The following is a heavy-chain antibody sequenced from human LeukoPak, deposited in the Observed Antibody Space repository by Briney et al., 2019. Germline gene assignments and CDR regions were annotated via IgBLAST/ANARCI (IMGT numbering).Heavy chain of an antibody. CDR1: GGSISSYY. V-gene: IGHV4-59*08. D-gene: IGHD5-24*01. CDR3: ASQRWLQYPFDY. CDR2: IYYSGST. Sequence: PSETLSLTCTVSGGSISSYYWSWIRQPPGKGLEWIGYIYYSGSTNYNPSLKSRVTISVDTSKNQFSLKLSSVTAAGTAVYYCASQRWLQYPFDYWGQGTLVTVSS. J-gene: IGHJ4*02.